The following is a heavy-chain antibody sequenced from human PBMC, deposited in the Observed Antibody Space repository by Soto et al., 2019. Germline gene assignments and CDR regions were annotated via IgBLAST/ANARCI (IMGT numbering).Heavy chain of an antibody. Sequence: ESGPTLVNPTQTLTLTCTFSGFSLSTSGMCVSWIRQPPGKALEWLALIDWDDDKYYSTSLKTRLTISKDTSKNQVVLTMTNMDPVDTATYYCARGTGHYYYYGMDVWGQGTTVTVSS. CDR2: IDWDDDK. CDR1: GFSLSTSGMC. CDR3: ARGTGHYYYYGMDV. J-gene: IGHJ6*02. V-gene: IGHV2-70*01.